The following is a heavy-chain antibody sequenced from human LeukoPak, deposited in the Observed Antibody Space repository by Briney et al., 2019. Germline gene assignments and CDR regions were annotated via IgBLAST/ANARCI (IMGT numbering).Heavy chain of an antibody. CDR2: IRYDGSHE. D-gene: IGHD4-17*01. Sequence: PGGSLTLSCAASGFSFSSYGMHWVRQAPGKGLEGVTYIRYDGSHEYYADSVKGRLTISRDNSQNPLYMQMNSPTAADPAVYYCAKGGGSTVTTSHWGQGTLVTASS. V-gene: IGHV3-30*02. CDR1: GFSFSSYG. CDR3: AKGGGSTVTTSH. J-gene: IGHJ4*02.